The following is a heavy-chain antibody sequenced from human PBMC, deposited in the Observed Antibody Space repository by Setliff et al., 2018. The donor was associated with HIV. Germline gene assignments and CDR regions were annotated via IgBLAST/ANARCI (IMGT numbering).Heavy chain of an antibody. CDR1: GGSISSGSYY. V-gene: IGHV4-61*02. CDR3: ARDSGYDFWSGKGYSNFLDS. J-gene: IGHJ4*02. D-gene: IGHD3-3*01. CDR2: IYTSGIT. Sequence: SETLSLTCTVSGGSISSGSYYWSWIRQPAGKGLEWIGRIYTSGITNYNPSLKSRVTISVDTSKNQFSLKLSSVTAADTAVYYCARDSGYDFWSGKGYSNFLDSWGQGRLVTVSS.